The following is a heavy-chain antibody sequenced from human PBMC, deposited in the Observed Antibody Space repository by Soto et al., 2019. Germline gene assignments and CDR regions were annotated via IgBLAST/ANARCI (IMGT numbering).Heavy chain of an antibody. J-gene: IGHJ4*02. CDR3: AKDHQPTGPVVRDDPDY. CDR2: ISYDGSNK. Sequence: QVQLVESGGGMVQPGRSLRLSCAASGFTFSSYGMHWVRQAPGKRLEWVAVISYDGSNKYYADSVKGRFTISRDNSKKTLYLQMNSLRAEDTAVYYCAKDHQPTGPVVRDDPDYWGQGTLVIVSS. D-gene: IGHD2-15*01. V-gene: IGHV3-30*18. CDR1: GFTFSSYG.